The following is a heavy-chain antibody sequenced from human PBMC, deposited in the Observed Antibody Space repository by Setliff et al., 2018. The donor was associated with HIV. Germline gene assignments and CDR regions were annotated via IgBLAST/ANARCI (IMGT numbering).Heavy chain of an antibody. CDR1: GAYISSYY. V-gene: IGHV4-59*01. D-gene: IGHD3-3*01. Sequence: CTVSGAYISSYYWSWIRQPPGKGLEWIGDIYYSGNTHFNPSLKSRVTISLDTSKNQVFLKLTSVTAADTAVYYCARDLGRITLSGVNEGWFDPWGQGTLVTVSS. CDR2: IYYSGNT. J-gene: IGHJ5*02. CDR3: ARDLGRITLSGVNEGWFDP.